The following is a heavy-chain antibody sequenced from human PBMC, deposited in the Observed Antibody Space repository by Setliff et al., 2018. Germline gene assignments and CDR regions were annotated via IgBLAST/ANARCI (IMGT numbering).Heavy chain of an antibody. V-gene: IGHV4-38-2*01. CDR2: IYHNGNS. CDR1: GYSISSGYY. J-gene: IGHJ4*02. CDR3: ARHIDYGDFLSFDY. D-gene: IGHD4-17*01. Sequence: SETLSLTCSVSGYSISSGYYWGWIRQPPGKGLEWIGSIYHNGNSYYNPSLKSQVTISVDTSKNQWSLKLNSVTAADTAVYYCARHIDYGDFLSFDYWGQGTLVTVSS.